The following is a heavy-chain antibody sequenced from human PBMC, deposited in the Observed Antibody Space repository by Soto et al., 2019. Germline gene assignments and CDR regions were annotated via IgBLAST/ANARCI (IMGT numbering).Heavy chain of an antibody. CDR2: ISGSGGST. D-gene: IGHD3-3*01. CDR3: AKVRAANGLEWPPNWFDP. V-gene: IGHV3-23*01. CDR1: GFTFSSYA. J-gene: IGHJ5*02. Sequence: EVQLLESGGGLVQPGGSLRLSCAASGFTFSSYAMSWVRQAPGKGLEWVSAISGSGGSTYYADSVKGRFTISRDNSKNTLYLQMNSLRAEDTAVYYCAKVRAANGLEWPPNWFDPWGQGTLVTVSS.